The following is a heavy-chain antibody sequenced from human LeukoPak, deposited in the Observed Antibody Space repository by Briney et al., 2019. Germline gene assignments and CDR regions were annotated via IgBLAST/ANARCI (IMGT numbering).Heavy chain of an antibody. CDR2: IIPIFGTA. J-gene: IGHJ4*02. V-gene: IGHV1-69*13. D-gene: IGHD3-22*01. Sequence: GASVTVSCKASGGTFSSYAISWVRQAPGQGLEWMGGIIPIFGTANYAQKFQGRVTITADESTSTAYMELSSLRSEDTAVYYCARKNYYDSSGYIDYWGQGTLVTVSS. CDR3: ARKNYYDSSGYIDY. CDR1: GGTFSSYA.